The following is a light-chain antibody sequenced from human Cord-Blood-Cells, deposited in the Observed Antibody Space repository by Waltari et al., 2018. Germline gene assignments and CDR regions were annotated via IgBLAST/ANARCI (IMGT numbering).Light chain of an antibody. CDR3: SSYTSSSTLV. CDR1: SSDVGGYNY. CDR2: DIS. Sequence: QSALTQPASASGSPGESITISCTGTSSDVGGYNYVSWYQQHPGKAPKLMIYDISTRPSGVSNRVSGSKSGNTASLTISGLQAEDEADYYCSSYTSSSTLVFGGGTKLTVL. V-gene: IGLV2-14*01. J-gene: IGLJ2*01.